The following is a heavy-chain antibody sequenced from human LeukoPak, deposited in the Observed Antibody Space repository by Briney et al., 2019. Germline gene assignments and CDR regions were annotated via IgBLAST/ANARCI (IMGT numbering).Heavy chain of an antibody. CDR2: LSGSGGSA. Sequence: GGSLRLSCAASGFTFSNYAMTWVRQAPGKGLEWVSILSGSGGSAYYADSVKGRFTISRDNSKNTLYLQMNSLRAEDTAVYYCAKGRYESSGFNWAAWGQGTLVTVSS. J-gene: IGHJ4*02. CDR3: AKGRYESSGFNWAA. CDR1: GFTFSNYA. D-gene: IGHD3-22*01. V-gene: IGHV3-23*01.